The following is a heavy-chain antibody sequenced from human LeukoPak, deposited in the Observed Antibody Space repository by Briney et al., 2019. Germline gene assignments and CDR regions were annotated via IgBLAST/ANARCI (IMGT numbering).Heavy chain of an antibody. CDR1: EFTFRTYW. J-gene: IGHJ3*02. Sequence: GGSLRLSCAASEFTFRTYWMSWVRQAPGKGLEWVADIKQDGSEKYYVDSVKGRFTISRQNAKNSLFLQMNSLRAEDTAVYYCARHRSGGSQDDAFDIWGQGTMVTVSS. CDR2: IKQDGSEK. V-gene: IGHV3-7*01. D-gene: IGHD2-15*01. CDR3: ARHRSGGSQDDAFDI.